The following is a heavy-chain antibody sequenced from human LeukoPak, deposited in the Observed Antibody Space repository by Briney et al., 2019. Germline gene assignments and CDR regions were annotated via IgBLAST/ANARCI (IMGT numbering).Heavy chain of an antibody. V-gene: IGHV3-66*01. CDR2: IYSGDRP. J-gene: IGHJ3*02. CDR3: ARIEVAKKTNAFDI. CDR1: GFTVNSNY. D-gene: IGHD5-12*01. Sequence: GGSLRLSCAASGFTVNSNYMNWVRQAPGKGLEWVSVIYSGDRPYYADSVKGRFTISRDNAKNSLYLQMNSLRAEDTAVYYCARIEVAKKTNAFDIWGQGTMVTVSS.